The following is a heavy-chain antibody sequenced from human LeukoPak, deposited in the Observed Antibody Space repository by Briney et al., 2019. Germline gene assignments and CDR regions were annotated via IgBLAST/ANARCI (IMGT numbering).Heavy chain of an antibody. D-gene: IGHD5-12*01. V-gene: IGHV3-21*04. CDR3: AKDYYSGYGWRAFDI. CDR2: ISSSSSYI. CDR1: GFTFSSYS. Sequence: GGSLRLSCAASGFTFSSYSMNWVRQAPGKGLEWVSSISSSSSYIYYADSVKGRFTISRDNAKNSLYLQMNSLRAEDTALYYCAKDYYSGYGWRAFDIWGQGTMVTVSS. J-gene: IGHJ3*02.